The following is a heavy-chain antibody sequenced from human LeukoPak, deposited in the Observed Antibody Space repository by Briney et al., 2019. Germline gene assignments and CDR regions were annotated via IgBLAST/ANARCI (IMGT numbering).Heavy chain of an antibody. CDR2: ISYDGSNK. D-gene: IGHD3-10*01. V-gene: IGHV3-30*04. CDR1: GFTFSSYA. J-gene: IGHJ4*02. Sequence: GRSLRLSCAASGFTFSSYAMHWVRQAPGKGLEWVAVISYDGSNKYYADSVKGRFTISRGNSKNTLYLQMNSLRAEDTAVYYCARDYYGSGRHDYWGQGTLVTVSS. CDR3: ARDYYGSGRHDY.